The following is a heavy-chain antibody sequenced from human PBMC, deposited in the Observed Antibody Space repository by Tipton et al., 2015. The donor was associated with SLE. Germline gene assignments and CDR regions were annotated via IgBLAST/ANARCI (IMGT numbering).Heavy chain of an antibody. CDR2: IYQTGST. D-gene: IGHD1-26*01. CDR1: GDSISSGKW. J-gene: IGHJ5*01. Sequence: SLRLSCAVSGDSISSGKWWSWVRQSPGKGLEWIGEIYQTGSTNHNPSLKSRVTMSVDKSKNQFSLKLTSVTAADTAVYYCARLFTYSDSWFDYWGQGTLVTVSS. V-gene: IGHV4-4*02. CDR3: ARLFTYSDSWFDY.